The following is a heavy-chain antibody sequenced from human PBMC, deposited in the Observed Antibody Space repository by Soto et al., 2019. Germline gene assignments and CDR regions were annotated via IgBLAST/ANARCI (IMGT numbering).Heavy chain of an antibody. CDR3: AGNSATYYDFWSGYYSVPTGANDAFDI. V-gene: IGHV1-46*03. CDR2: LNPSGGST. CDR1: GYTFTTYY. J-gene: IGHJ3*02. Sequence: ASVKVACKASGYTFTTYYRRWVRQAPGQGLEWMGILNPSGGSTSYAQKFQGRVTMTRDTSTSTVYMELSSLRSEDTAVYYCAGNSATYYDFWSGYYSVPTGANDAFDIWGQGTMVTVSS. D-gene: IGHD3-3*01.